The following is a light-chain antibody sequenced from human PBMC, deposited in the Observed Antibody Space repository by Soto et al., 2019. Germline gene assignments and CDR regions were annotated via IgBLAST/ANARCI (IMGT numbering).Light chain of an antibody. V-gene: IGKV1-5*01. CDR2: DAS. Sequence: EIQITQSPAALSASVGDRVTITCRASQSITTSLAWYQQKPGKAPKLLIYDASSFESGVPSRFSGSGSGTEFTLTIGRLQPDDVASCYCQQYTSDSKFGQGT. CDR1: QSITTS. J-gene: IGKJ1*01. CDR3: QQYTSDSK.